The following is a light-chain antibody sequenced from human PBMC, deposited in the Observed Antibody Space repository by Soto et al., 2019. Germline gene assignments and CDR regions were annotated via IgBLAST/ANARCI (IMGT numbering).Light chain of an antibody. CDR1: QSVSSY. V-gene: IGKV3-11*01. J-gene: IGKJ4*01. CDR2: DAS. Sequence: EIVLTQSPATLSLSPGERAPLSCRASQSVSSYLAWYQPKPGQAPRLLIYDASNRATGIPARFSGSGSGTDFTLTISSLEPEDFAVYYCQQRSNWPSFGGGTKVEIK. CDR3: QQRSNWPS.